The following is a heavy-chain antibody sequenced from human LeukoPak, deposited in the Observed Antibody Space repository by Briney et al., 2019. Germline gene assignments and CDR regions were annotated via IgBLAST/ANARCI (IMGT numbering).Heavy chain of an antibody. V-gene: IGHV3-23*01. J-gene: IGHJ4*02. CDR1: GFTFSSYA. CDR2: IGGSGGST. D-gene: IGHD3-10*01. Sequence: GGSLRLSCAASGFTFSSYAMSWVRQAPGKGLEWVSAIGGSGGSTYYADSVKGRFTISRDNSKNTLYLQMNSLRAEDTAVYYCAKEGELLWFGELPPKYFDYWGQGTLVTVSS. CDR3: AKEGELLWFGELPPKYFDY.